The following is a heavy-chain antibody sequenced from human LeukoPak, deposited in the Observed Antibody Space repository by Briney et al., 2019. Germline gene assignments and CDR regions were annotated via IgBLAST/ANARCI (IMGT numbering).Heavy chain of an antibody. Sequence: SETLSLTCTVSGGSFSGYYWSWFGRPPGKGLEWFGYIYYSGSTNYNPSLKSRVTISVDTSKNQFSLKLSSVTAADTAVYYCARGGGPVGATGPFDYWGQGTLVTVSS. V-gene: IGHV4-59*01. CDR3: ARGGGPVGATGPFDY. J-gene: IGHJ4*02. CDR1: GGSFSGYY. CDR2: IYYSGST. D-gene: IGHD1-26*01.